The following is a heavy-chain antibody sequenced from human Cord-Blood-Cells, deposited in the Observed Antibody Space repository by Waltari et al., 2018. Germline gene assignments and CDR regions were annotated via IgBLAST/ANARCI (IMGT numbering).Heavy chain of an antibody. CDR2: INHSGST. CDR3: ARVRVIAARRWYYFDY. D-gene: IGHD6-6*01. CDR1: GGSFSGYY. V-gene: IGHV4-34*01. J-gene: IGHJ4*02. Sequence: QVQLQQWGAGLLKPSETLSLTCAVYGGSFSGYYWSWIRQPPGKGLEWIGEINHSGSTNSNPSLKSRVTISVDTSKNQFSLKLSSVTAADTAVYYCARVRVIAARRWYYFDYWGQGTLVTVSS.